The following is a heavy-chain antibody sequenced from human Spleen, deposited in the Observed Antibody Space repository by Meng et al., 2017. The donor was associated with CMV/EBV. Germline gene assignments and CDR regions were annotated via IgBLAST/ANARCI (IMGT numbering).Heavy chain of an antibody. CDR3: ARDGRFGDYFDY. Sequence: GGSLRLSCAASGFSFSSYWMTWVRQAPGKGLEWVANMNQDGSEEYYVGSVKGRFTISRDNAKNSLYLQINSLTAEDTAVYYCARDGRFGDYFDYWGRGTLVTVSS. V-gene: IGHV3-7*01. D-gene: IGHD3-10*01. J-gene: IGHJ4*02. CDR2: MNQDGSEE. CDR1: GFSFSSYW.